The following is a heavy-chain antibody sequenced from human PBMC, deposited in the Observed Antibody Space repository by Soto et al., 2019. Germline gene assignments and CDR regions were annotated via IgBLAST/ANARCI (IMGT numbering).Heavy chain of an antibody. V-gene: IGHV3-49*03. CDR1: GFTFGDYA. Sequence: EVQLVESGGGLVQPGRSLRLSCTASGFTFGDYAMSWFRQAPGKGLEWVGFIRSKAYGGTTEYAASVKGRFTISRDDSKSIAYLQMNSLKTEDTAVYYCTRFRFGLYGLIYYFDYWGQGTLVTVSS. D-gene: IGHD3-10*01. J-gene: IGHJ4*02. CDR2: IRSKAYGGTT. CDR3: TRFRFGLYGLIYYFDY.